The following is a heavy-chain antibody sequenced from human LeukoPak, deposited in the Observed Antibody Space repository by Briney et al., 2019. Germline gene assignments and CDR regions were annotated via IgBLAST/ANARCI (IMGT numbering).Heavy chain of an antibody. CDR2: ISYSGST. CDR3: ARKEYGDHRRFDY. D-gene: IGHD4-17*01. Sequence: SETLSLTCTVSGGSISNYYWSWIRQTPGKGLEWIGYISYSGSTNYNPSLKGRVTISVDTSKNHFSLKLSSVTAADTAVYYCARKEYGDHRRFDYWGQGTLVTVSS. J-gene: IGHJ4*02. CDR1: GGSISNYY. V-gene: IGHV4-59*01.